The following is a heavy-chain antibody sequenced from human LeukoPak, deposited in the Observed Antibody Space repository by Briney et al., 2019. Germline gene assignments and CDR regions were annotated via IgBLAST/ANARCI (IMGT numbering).Heavy chain of an antibody. V-gene: IGHV1-2*02. CDR3: ASFSWGSYRIDY. J-gene: IGHJ4*02. CDR1: GYTFTGYY. D-gene: IGHD3-16*02. CDR2: INPNSGGT. Sequence: APVKVSCKASGYTFTGYYMHWVRQAPGQGLEWMGWINPNSGGTNYAQKFQGRVTMTRDTSISTAYMELSRLRSDDTAVYYCASFSWGSYRIDYWGQGTLVTVSS.